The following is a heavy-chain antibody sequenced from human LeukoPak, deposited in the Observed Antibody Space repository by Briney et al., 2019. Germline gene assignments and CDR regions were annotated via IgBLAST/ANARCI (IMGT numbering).Heavy chain of an antibody. CDR1: GGSISSGGYY. V-gene: IGHV4-31*03. CDR3: ARGVVGYDFWGGNSGGPFDY. J-gene: IGHJ4*02. Sequence: SQTLSLTCTVSGGSISSGGYYWSWIRQHPGKGLEWIGYIYYSGSTYYNPSLKSRVTISVDTSKNQFSLKLSSVTAADTAVYYCARGVVGYDFWGGNSGGPFDYWGQGTLVTVSS. D-gene: IGHD3-3*01. CDR2: IYYSGST.